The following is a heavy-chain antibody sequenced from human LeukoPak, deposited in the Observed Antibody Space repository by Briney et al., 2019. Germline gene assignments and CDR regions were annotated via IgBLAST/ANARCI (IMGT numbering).Heavy chain of an antibody. CDR3: AREGVHAYFDY. CDR2: IYYSGST. Sequence: PSETLSLTCTVSGGSISNYYWSWIRQPPGKGLEWIGNIYYSGSTNYNPSLKSRVTISVDTSKNQFSLKLSSVTAADTAVYYCAREGVHAYFDYWGQGTLVTVSS. D-gene: IGHD3-10*01. J-gene: IGHJ4*02. CDR1: GGSISNYY. V-gene: IGHV4-59*01.